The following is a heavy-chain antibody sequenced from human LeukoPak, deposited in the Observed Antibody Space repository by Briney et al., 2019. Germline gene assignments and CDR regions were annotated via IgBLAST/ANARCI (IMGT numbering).Heavy chain of an antibody. J-gene: IGHJ3*02. D-gene: IGHD2-2*01. CDR2: INSDGSST. CDR1: GFTFSSYW. V-gene: IGHV3-74*01. Sequence: PGGSLRLSCAASGFTFSSYWMHWVRQAPGKGLVWVSRINSDGSSTSYADSVKGRFTISRDNAKNTLYLQMNSLRAEDTAVYYCARGYCSSNRCPTPGAFDIWGQGTMVTVSS. CDR3: ARGYCSSNRCPTPGAFDI.